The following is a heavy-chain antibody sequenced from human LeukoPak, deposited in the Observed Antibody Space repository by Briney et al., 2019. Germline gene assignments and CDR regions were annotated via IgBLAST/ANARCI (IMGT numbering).Heavy chain of an antibody. CDR2: ISGSGGST. V-gene: IGHV3-23*01. CDR3: AKDLYPIVVVPASTFFDP. Sequence: GGSLRLSCAASGFTFSSYGMSWVRQAPGKGLEWVSAISGSGGSTYYADSVKGRFTISRDNSKNTLYLQMNSLRAEDTAVYYCAKDLYPIVVVPASTFFDPWGQGTLVTVSS. CDR1: GFTFSSYG. J-gene: IGHJ5*02. D-gene: IGHD2-2*01.